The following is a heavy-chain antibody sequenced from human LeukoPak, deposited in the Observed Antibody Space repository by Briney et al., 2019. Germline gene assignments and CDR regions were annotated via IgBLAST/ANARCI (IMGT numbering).Heavy chain of an antibody. CDR3: ARGEGDSSSWSDP. V-gene: IGHV4-30-4*08. CDR1: GGSISSGDYY. Sequence: PSETLSLTCTVSGGSISSGDYYWSWIRQPPGKGLEWIGYIYYSGSTYYNPSLKSRVTISVDTSKNQFSLKLSSVTAADTAVYYCARGEGDSSSWSDPWGQGTLVTVSS. CDR2: IYYSGST. D-gene: IGHD6-13*01. J-gene: IGHJ5*02.